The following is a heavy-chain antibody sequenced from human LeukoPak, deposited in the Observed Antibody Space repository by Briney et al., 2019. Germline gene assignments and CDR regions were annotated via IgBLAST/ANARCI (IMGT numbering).Heavy chain of an antibody. CDR3: ARGGYSVDTGYFYDMDV. CDR1: GFTFSSYW. D-gene: IGHD5/OR15-5a*01. V-gene: IGHV3-73*01. CDR2: IRSKDYDFAT. Sequence: PGGSLRLSCAASGFTFSSYWMSWVRQASGKGLEWVGRIRSKDYDFATAYAASVKGRFTISRDDSKNTAYLQMNSLKTEDTAVYYCARGGYSVDTGYFYDMDVWGQGTTVTVSS. J-gene: IGHJ6*02.